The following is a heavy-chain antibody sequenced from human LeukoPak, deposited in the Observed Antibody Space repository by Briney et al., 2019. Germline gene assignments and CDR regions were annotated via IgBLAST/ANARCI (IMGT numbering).Heavy chain of an antibody. Sequence: GGSLRLSCAASGFTFRNYVIHWVRQAPGKGLEWVAVTSSDLNVKLYADSVKGRLTISRDNSRSTLYLQMNSLRPEDTAIYYCAREGYYGSGSPPSLYFGYWGQGTLVTVSS. CDR2: TSSDLNVK. V-gene: IGHV3-30-3*01. CDR1: GFTFRNYV. CDR3: AREGYYGSGSPPSLYFGY. J-gene: IGHJ4*02. D-gene: IGHD3-10*01.